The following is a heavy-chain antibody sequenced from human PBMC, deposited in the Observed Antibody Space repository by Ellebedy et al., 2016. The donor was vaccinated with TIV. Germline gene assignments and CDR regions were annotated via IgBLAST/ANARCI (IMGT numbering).Heavy chain of an antibody. V-gene: IGHV3-21*01. D-gene: IGHD3-10*01. CDR1: GFTFSSYE. J-gene: IGHJ4*02. CDR3: ASMVRGVIPYLGY. CDR2: ISSSSSYI. Sequence: PGGSLRLSCAASGFTFSSYEMNWVRQAPGKGLEWVSSISSSSSYIYYADSVKGRFTISRDNAKNTLYLQMNSLRAEDTAVYYCASMVRGVIPYLGYWGQGTLVTVSS.